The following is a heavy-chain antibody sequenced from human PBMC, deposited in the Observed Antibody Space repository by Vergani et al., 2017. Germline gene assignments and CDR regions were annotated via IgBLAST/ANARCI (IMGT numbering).Heavy chain of an antibody. Sequence: LEESGGGSVKPGGSLRLSCAASGFRFSDHNMSWIRQAPGKGLEWVSHISPVASTVSYTDSVTGRFTVSRDNDNNSLTLDMTTLRVEDTAVYYCAKNPGISTTRHYYAMDVWGQGTTVTVSS. D-gene: IGHD1-1*01. V-gene: IGHV3-11*04. CDR2: ISPVASTV. CDR1: GFRFSDHN. CDR3: AKNPGISTTRHYYAMDV. J-gene: IGHJ6*02.